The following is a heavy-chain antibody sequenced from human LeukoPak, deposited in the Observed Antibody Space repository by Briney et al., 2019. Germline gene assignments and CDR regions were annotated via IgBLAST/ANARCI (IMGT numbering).Heavy chain of an antibody. CDR3: ARAATTGTTDY. J-gene: IGHJ4*02. CDR2: INQDGGET. D-gene: IGHD1-1*01. CDR1: GFTFSNYW. Sequence: PGGSLRLSCVASGFTFSNYWMSWVRQVPGKGLEWVANINQDGGETYYVDSVQGRITISRDNAKNSLYLQMNSLRAEDTALYSCARAATTGTTDYWGQGTLLTVSS. V-gene: IGHV3-7*01.